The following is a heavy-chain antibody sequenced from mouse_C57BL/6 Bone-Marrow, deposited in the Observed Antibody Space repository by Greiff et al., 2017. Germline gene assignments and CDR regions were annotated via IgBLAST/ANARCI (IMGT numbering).Heavy chain of an antibody. J-gene: IGHJ1*03. Sequence: VQLQQSGPELVKPGASVKISCKASGYTFTDYYMNWVKQSHGKSLEWIGDINPNNGGTSYNQKFKGKATLTVDKSSSTAYMELRSLTSEDSAVYYCARRGYWYFDVWGTGTTVTGSS. CDR3: ARRGYWYFDV. CDR1: GYTFTDYY. CDR2: INPNNGGT. V-gene: IGHV1-26*01.